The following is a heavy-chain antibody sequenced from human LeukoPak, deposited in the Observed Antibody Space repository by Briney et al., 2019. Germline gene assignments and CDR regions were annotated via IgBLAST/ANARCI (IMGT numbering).Heavy chain of an antibody. Sequence: WETLPLTCTVSGYSISSGYYWGWIRQPPGKGLEWIGSIYHSGSTYYNPSLKSRVTISVDTSKNQFSLKLSSVTAADTAVYYCARVNQRNYYYYYYKDVWGKGTTVTVSS. D-gene: IGHD2-2*01. CDR3: ARVNQRNYYYYYYKDV. V-gene: IGHV4-38-2*02. J-gene: IGHJ6*03. CDR1: GYSISSGYY. CDR2: IYHSGST.